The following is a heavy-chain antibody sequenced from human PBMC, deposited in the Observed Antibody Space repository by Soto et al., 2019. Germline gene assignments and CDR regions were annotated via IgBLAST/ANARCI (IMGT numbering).Heavy chain of an antibody. V-gene: IGHV3-15*01. D-gene: IGHD6-19*01. Sequence: GGSLRLSCAASGFTVSNTWMSWVRKAPGKGLEWVGRIKSKTDGGTTDYAAPVKGRFTISRDDSKNTLYLQMNSLKTEDTAVYYCTTDGGTVPQWLYFDYWGRGTLVTVSS. CDR2: IKSKTDGGTT. J-gene: IGHJ4*02. CDR3: TTDGGTVPQWLYFDY. CDR1: GFTVSNTW.